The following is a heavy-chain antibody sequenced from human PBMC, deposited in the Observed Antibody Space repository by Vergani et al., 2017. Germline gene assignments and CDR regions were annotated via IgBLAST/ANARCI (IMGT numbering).Heavy chain of an antibody. CDR2: VEDSGYF. J-gene: IGHJ4*02. CDR1: GGSLSGYY. CDR3: ARSIVSRNPPDYFDN. V-gene: IGHV4-59*01. Sequence: QVQLQESGPGLVRPSETLSLTCTVSGGSLSGYYWNWIRQTPGEGLEWIGYVEDSGYFNYNPSLKTRVSRSSDTSNNQFSLMLSSVTVADTAVYYCARSIVSRNPPDYFDNWGQGTLVTVSS. D-gene: IGHD1-14*01.